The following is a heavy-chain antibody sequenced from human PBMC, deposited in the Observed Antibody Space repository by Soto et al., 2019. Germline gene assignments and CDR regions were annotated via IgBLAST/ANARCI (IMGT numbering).Heavy chain of an antibody. Sequence: SETLSLTCTVSAGSISGSSYYWGWIRQPPGKGLEWIGSIYYSGSTYYNPSLKSRVTISVDTSKNQFSLKLSSVTAADTAVYYCASPKIAFYNWFDPWGQGTLVTVSS. CDR2: IYYSGST. CDR3: ASPKIAFYNWFDP. CDR1: AGSISGSSYY. J-gene: IGHJ5*02. D-gene: IGHD3-3*02. V-gene: IGHV4-39*01.